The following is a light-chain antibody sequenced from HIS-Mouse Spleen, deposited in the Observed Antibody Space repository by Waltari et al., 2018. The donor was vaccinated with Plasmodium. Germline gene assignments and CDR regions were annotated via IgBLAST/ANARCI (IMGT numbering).Light chain of an antibody. CDR2: EDS. Sequence: SYELTQPPSVSVSPGQTARITCSGDALPKKYAYWYQRKSGQAPVLVLYEDSKRPSGIPERFLGSSSGTMATLTISGAQVEDEADYYCYSTDSSGNHRVFGGGTKLTVL. V-gene: IGLV3-10*01. CDR1: ALPKKY. CDR3: YSTDSSGNHRV. J-gene: IGLJ3*02.